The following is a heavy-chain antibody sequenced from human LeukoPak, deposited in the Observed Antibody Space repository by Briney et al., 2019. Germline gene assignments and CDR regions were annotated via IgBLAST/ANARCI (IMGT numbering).Heavy chain of an antibody. CDR1: GFTFSDYY. Sequence: PGGSLRLSCAASGFTFSDYYMSWIRQAPGKGLEWVSYIRSSGSTIYYADSVKGRFTISRDNAKNSLYLQMNSLRAEDAAVYYCARYIRGPYSSGIDYWGQGTLVTVSS. V-gene: IGHV3-11*01. CDR2: IRSSGSTI. D-gene: IGHD6-19*01. J-gene: IGHJ4*02. CDR3: ARYIRGPYSSGIDY.